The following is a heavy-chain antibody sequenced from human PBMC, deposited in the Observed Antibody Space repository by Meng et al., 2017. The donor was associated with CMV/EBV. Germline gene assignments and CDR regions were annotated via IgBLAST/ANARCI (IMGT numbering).Heavy chain of an antibody. V-gene: IGHV3-9*01. CDR1: GFTFDDYA. J-gene: IGHJ4*02. D-gene: IGHD2-2*01. CDR3: AKDKWRHIVVVPGFDY. Sequence: GGSLRLSCAASGFTFDDYAMHWVRQAPGKGLEWVSGISWNSGSIGSADSVKGRFTISRDNAKNSLYLQMNSLRAEDTALYYCAKDKWRHIVVVPGFDYWGQGTLVTVSS. CDR2: ISWNSGSI.